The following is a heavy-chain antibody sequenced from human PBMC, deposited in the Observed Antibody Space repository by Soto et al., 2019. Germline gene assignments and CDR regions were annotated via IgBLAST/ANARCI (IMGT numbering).Heavy chain of an antibody. V-gene: IGHV3-30*18. Sequence: AGGSLRLSCAASGFNFRRFVMHWVRQSPGKGLEWVAVISYDGSNRFYADSVKGRFTISRDNSKNTLYLQMNSLRPEDTAVYYCAKDLYGSETYTYYCGMDVWGQGTTVTVSS. D-gene: IGHD3-10*01. CDR1: GFNFRRFV. CDR2: ISYDGSNR. CDR3: AKDLYGSETYTYYCGMDV. J-gene: IGHJ6*02.